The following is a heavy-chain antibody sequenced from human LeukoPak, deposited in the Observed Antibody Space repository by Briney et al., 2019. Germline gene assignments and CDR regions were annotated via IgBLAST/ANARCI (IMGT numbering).Heavy chain of an antibody. Sequence: GGSLRLSCAASGFIFNSYWMSWVRQAPGKGLEWVANIKADGSEKYYVDSVRGRFTISRDNAKNSVYLQMNSLRAEDTSVCYCARHKSSFPDDAFDIWGQGTMVTVSS. CDR1: GFIFNSYW. D-gene: IGHD1-26*01. CDR2: IKADGSEK. V-gene: IGHV3-7*01. J-gene: IGHJ3*02. CDR3: ARHKSSFPDDAFDI.